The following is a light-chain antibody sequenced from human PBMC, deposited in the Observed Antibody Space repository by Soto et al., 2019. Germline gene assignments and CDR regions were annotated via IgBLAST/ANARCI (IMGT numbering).Light chain of an antibody. CDR2: AAS. V-gene: IGKV1-39*01. CDR3: QQSYSIPT. CDR1: QRISSY. Sequence: IQITQSPASLSASVGDRVTITCRASQRISSYLNWYQQKPGKAPKLLISAASSLQSGVSSRFSGSGSGTVFTLTISSVQPEDFASYYCQQSYSIPTFGQGTKVDI. J-gene: IGKJ1*01.